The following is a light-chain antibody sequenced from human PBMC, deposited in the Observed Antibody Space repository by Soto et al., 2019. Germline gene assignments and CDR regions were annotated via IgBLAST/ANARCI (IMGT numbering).Light chain of an antibody. V-gene: IGLV1-40*01. CDR1: SSNIGATYN. J-gene: IGLJ2*01. CDR3: QSYDSSLRGVV. CDR2: DNT. Sequence: QSVLTQPPSVSGAPGQTVTISCTGSSSNIGATYNAHWYQHLPGTAPKLLIYDNTNRPSVVPDRFSGSKSGTSASLAITGLPDDDEADYYCQSYDSSLRGVVFGGGTKLTVL.